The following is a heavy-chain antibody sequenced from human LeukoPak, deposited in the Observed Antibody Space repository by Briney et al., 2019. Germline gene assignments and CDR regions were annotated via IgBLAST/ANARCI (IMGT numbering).Heavy chain of an antibody. CDR1: GFTFSSYA. V-gene: IGHV3-23*01. CDR2: ISGSGGST. Sequence: GGSLRLSCAASGFTFSSYAMSWVRQAPGKGLEWVSAISGSGGSTYYADSVKGRFTISRDNSKNTLYLQMNSLRAEDTAVYYCAKRYCSGGNCYVHFDYWGQGTLVTVSS. D-gene: IGHD2-15*01. J-gene: IGHJ4*02. CDR3: AKRYCSGGNCYVHFDY.